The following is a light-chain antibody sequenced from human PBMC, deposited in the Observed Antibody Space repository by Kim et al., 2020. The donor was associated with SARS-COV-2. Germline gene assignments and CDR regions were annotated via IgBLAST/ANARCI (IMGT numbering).Light chain of an antibody. Sequence: DIQMTQSPSTLSASVGDRVTITCRASQSISNWLAWYQQKPGKGPKLLIYDASSLQGGVPSRFSGSGSGTEFTLTITSLQPDDFAAYFCQQYDTYWTFGRGTKVDIK. J-gene: IGKJ1*01. CDR2: DAS. CDR1: QSISNW. V-gene: IGKV1-5*01. CDR3: QQYDTYWT.